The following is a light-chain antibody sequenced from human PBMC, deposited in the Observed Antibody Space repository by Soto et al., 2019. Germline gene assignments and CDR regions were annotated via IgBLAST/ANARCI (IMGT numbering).Light chain of an antibody. CDR3: QQYGSSPLT. CDR1: QSVSSSY. J-gene: IGKJ4*01. V-gene: IGKV3-20*01. Sequence: EIVLTQSPGTLSLSPGERATLSCRASQSVSSSYLAWYQQKPGQAHRLLIYCASSRATGIPDRFSGSGSGTDFTLTISRLEPEDFAVYYGQQYGSSPLTFGGGTKVEIK. CDR2: CAS.